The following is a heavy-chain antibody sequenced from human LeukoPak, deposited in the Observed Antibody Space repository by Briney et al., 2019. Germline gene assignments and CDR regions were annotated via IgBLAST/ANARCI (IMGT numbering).Heavy chain of an antibody. J-gene: IGHJ4*02. D-gene: IGHD6-6*01. CDR1: GGSISSYY. CDR2: ICTSGTI. CDR3: ARDRDYSNSLDY. V-gene: IGHV4-4*07. Sequence: SETLSLTCTVSGGSISSYYWSWIRQPAEKGLEWIGRICTSGTINYNPSLKNRVTMSVDTSKNQFSLKLTSVTAADTAVYYCARDRDYSNSLDYWGQGTLVTVSS.